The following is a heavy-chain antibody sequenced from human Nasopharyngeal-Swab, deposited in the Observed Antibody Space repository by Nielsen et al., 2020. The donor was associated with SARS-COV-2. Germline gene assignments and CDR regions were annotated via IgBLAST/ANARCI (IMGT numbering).Heavy chain of an antibody. CDR3: ASNWNDIRYYYYGMDV. D-gene: IGHD1-1*01. CDR1: GFTFSSYS. Sequence: GESLKISCAASGFTFSSYSMNWVRQAPGKGLEWVSYISSSSSTLYYADSVKGRFTISRDNAKNSLYLQMNSLRDEDTAVYYCASNWNDIRYYYYGMDVWGQGTTVTVSS. J-gene: IGHJ6*02. CDR2: ISSSSSTL. V-gene: IGHV3-48*02.